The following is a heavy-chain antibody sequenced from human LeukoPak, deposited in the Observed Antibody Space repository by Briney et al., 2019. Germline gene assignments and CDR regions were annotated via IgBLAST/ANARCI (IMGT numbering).Heavy chain of an antibody. CDR3: ARGGYYDGAFDI. V-gene: IGHV4-4*02. J-gene: IGHJ3*02. CDR1: GGSISSSNW. D-gene: IGHD3-22*01. CDR2: IYHSGST. Sequence: SGTLSLTCAVSGGSISSSNWWSWVRQPPGKGLEWIGEIYHSGSTNYNPSLKSRVTMSVDTSKNQFSLKLSSVTAADTAVYYCARGGYYDGAFDIWGQGTMVTVSS.